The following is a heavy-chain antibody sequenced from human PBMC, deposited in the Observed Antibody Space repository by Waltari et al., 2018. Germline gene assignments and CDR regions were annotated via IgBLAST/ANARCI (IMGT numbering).Heavy chain of an antibody. J-gene: IGHJ6*02. CDR3: ARDGGIVVVPAPNYYYGMDV. CDR2: IYHSGST. CDR1: GGSISSSNW. D-gene: IGHD2-2*01. V-gene: IGHV4-4*02. Sequence: QVQLQESGPGLVKPSGTLSLTCAVSGGSISSSNWWRWVRQPPRTGLEWIGEIYHSGSTNYNPSLKSRVTISVDKSKNQFSLKLSSVTAADTAVYYCARDGGIVVVPAPNYYYGMDVWGQGTTVTVSS.